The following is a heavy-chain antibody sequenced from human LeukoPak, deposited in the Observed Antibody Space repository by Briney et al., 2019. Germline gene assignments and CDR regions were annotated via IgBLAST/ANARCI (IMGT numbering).Heavy chain of an antibody. CDR3: ARDPRFVLRLGELSPVDY. D-gene: IGHD3-16*02. J-gene: IGHJ4*02. V-gene: IGHV3-11*01. CDR1: GFTFSDYY. Sequence: GGSLRLSCAASGFTFSDYYMSWIRQAPGKGLEWVSYISSSGSTIYYADSVKGRFTISRDNAKNSLYLQMNSLRAEDTAVYYCARDPRFVLRLGELSPVDYWGQGTLVTVSS. CDR2: ISSSGSTI.